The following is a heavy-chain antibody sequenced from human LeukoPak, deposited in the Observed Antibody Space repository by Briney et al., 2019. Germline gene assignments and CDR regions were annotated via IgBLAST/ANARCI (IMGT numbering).Heavy chain of an antibody. J-gene: IGHJ3*02. CDR2: ISAYNGNT. CDR3: ARDPTVTNLHDAFDM. Sequence: ASVKVSCKASGYPFKGYGITWVRQAPGQGLEWMGWISAYNGNTNYAQNLQGRVTMTTDTSTSTAYMELRSLRSDDTAVYYCARDPTVTNLHDAFDMWGQGTMVTVSS. V-gene: IGHV1-18*01. CDR1: GYPFKGYG. D-gene: IGHD4-17*01.